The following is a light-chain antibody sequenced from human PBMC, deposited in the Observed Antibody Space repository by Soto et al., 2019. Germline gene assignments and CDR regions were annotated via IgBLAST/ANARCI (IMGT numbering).Light chain of an antibody. CDR1: STDFVGYNR. CDR2: EVS. CDR3: SSYTSSSNVV. J-gene: IGLJ2*01. V-gene: IGLV2-18*02. Sequence: QSALTQPPSVSGSPGQSVTISCTGTSTDFVGYNRVSWYQQPPGTAPKLMIYEVSKRPSGVPDRFSGSKSGNTASLTISGLQAEDEADYYCSSYTSSSNVVFGGGTKLTVL.